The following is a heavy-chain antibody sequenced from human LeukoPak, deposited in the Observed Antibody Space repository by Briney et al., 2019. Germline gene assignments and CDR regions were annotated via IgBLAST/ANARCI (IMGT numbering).Heavy chain of an antibody. D-gene: IGHD6-6*01. CDR1: GYPISRGYY. CDR3: AGDWYSSSSAGQIFDY. CDR2: VYHSGST. V-gene: IGHV4-38-2*02. Sequence: SETLSLTCTVSGYPISRGYYWGWIRQPPGKGLEWIGSVYHSGSTYQNPSLKSRVTISLDTSKNQFSLKLSSVTAADTAVYYCAGDWYSSSSAGQIFDYWGQGTLVTVPS. J-gene: IGHJ4*02.